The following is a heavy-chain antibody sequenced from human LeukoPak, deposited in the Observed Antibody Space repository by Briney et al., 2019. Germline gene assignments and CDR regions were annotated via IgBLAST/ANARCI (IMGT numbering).Heavy chain of an antibody. J-gene: IGHJ4*02. CDR3: ARSVLDPYYYDSSGYYPYYFDY. D-gene: IGHD3-22*01. CDR1: GYTFTGYY. Sequence: ASVKVSCKASGYTFTGYYMHWVRQAPGQGLEWMGWINPNSGGTNYAQKFQGRVTMTRDMSTSTVYMELSSLRSEDTAVYYCARSVLDPYYYDSSGYYPYYFDYWGQGTLVTVSS. V-gene: IGHV1-2*02. CDR2: INPNSGGT.